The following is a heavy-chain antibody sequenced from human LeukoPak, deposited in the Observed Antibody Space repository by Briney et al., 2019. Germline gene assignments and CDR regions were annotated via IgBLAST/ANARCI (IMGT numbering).Heavy chain of an antibody. J-gene: IGHJ4*02. CDR2: ISGSGGST. Sequence: GGSLRLSCAASGFTFSSYAMSWVRQAPGKGLEWVSAISGSGGSTYYADSVKGRFTISRDNSKNTLYLQMNSLRAEDTAVYYCASGKRSSYCGGDCYLDYWGQGTLVTVSS. D-gene: IGHD2-21*02. CDR3: ASGKRSSYCGGDCYLDY. CDR1: GFTFSSYA. V-gene: IGHV3-23*01.